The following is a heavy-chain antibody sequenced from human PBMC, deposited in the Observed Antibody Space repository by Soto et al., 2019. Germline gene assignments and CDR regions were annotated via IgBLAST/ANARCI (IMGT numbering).Heavy chain of an antibody. D-gene: IGHD3-10*01. CDR3: ARDRGGSGSYYNALDY. J-gene: IGHJ4*02. V-gene: IGHV4-4*02. CDR2: IYHSGST. Sequence: QPPGKGLEWIGEIYHSGSTNYNPSLKSRVTISVDKSKNQFSLKLSSVTAADTAVYYCARDRGGSGSYYNALDYSGQGTLATVTA.